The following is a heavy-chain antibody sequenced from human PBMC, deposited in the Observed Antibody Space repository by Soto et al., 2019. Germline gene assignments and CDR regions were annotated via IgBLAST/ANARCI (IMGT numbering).Heavy chain of an antibody. Sequence: QVQLEESGPGLVKPSETLSLTCTVSGVSISNYYWSWIRQSPEKGLEWIGYMSYNGNTNYNPSLKSRITISGVTSKNQFSLKLTAVTAADTAVYYCAKMERSKEGLSVYYFDDWGQGTLVTVSS. CDR3: AKMERSKEGLSVYYFDD. CDR2: MSYNGNT. V-gene: IGHV4-59*08. D-gene: IGHD1-26*01. CDR1: GVSISNYY. J-gene: IGHJ4*02.